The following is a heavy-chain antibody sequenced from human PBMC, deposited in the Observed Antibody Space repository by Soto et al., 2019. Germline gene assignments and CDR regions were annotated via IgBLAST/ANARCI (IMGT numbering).Heavy chain of an antibody. CDR1: GGTFSSYA. V-gene: IGHV1-69*13. CDR3: ARDRGYDAHDYYYNAMDV. CDR2: IIPIFGTA. Sequence: SVKVSCKASGGTFSSYAISWVRQAPGQGLEWMGGIIPIFGTANYAQKFQGRVTITADESTSTAYMELSSLRSEDTAVYYCARDRGYDAHDYYYNAMDVWGQGTTVTVSS. J-gene: IGHJ6*02. D-gene: IGHD2-15*01.